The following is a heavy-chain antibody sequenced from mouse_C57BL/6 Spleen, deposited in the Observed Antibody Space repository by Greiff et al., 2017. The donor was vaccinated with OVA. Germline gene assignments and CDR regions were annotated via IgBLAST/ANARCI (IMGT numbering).Heavy chain of an antibody. CDR2: ISYDGSN. J-gene: IGHJ3*01. Sequence: EVKLQESGPGLVKPSQSLSLTCSVTGYSITSGYYWNWIRQFPGNKLEWMGYISYDGSNNYNPSLKNRISITRDTSKNQFFLKLNSVTTEDTATYYCARESYDGYFLFAYWGQGTLVTVSA. CDR3: ARESYDGYFLFAY. CDR1: GYSITSGYY. D-gene: IGHD2-3*01. V-gene: IGHV3-6*01.